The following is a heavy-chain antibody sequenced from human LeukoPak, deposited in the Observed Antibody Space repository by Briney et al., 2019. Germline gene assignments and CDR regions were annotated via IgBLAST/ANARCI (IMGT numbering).Heavy chain of an antibody. CDR2: ISGYNGNT. CDR3: ARVGSGWFLDY. D-gene: IGHD6-19*01. CDR1: GYTFTSYG. J-gene: IGHJ4*02. V-gene: IGHV1-18*01. Sequence: VASVKVSRKASGYTFTSYGISWVRQAPGQGLEWMGWISGYNGNTNYAQKLQGRVTMTTDTSTSTAYMELRSLRSDDTAVYYCARVGSGWFLDYWGQGTLVTVSS.